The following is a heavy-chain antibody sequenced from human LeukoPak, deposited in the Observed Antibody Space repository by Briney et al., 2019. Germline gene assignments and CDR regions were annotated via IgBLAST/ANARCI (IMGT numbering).Heavy chain of an antibody. CDR2: INSDGSST. CDR1: GFTFSSYW. V-gene: IGHV3-74*01. Sequence: GGSLRLSCAASGFTFSSYWMHWVRQAPGKGLVWVSRINSDGSSTSYADSVKGRFTISRDSAKNTLYLQMNSLRAEDTAVYYCARGRTIFGVVTSAWFDPRGQGTLVTVSS. J-gene: IGHJ5*02. CDR3: ARGRTIFGVVTSAWFDP. D-gene: IGHD3-3*01.